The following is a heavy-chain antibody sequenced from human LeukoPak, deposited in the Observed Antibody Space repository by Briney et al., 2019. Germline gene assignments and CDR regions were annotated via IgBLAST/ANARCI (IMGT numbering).Heavy chain of an antibody. CDR3: ARDIRGATYYYDSSGYLDAFDI. Sequence: RASVKVSCKASGYTFTGYYMHWVRQAPGQGLEWMGWINPNSGGTNYAQKFQGRVTMTRDTSISTAYMELSRLRSDDTAVYYCARDIRGATYYYDSSGYLDAFDIWGQGTMATVSS. V-gene: IGHV1-2*02. CDR2: INPNSGGT. J-gene: IGHJ3*02. CDR1: GYTFTGYY. D-gene: IGHD3-22*01.